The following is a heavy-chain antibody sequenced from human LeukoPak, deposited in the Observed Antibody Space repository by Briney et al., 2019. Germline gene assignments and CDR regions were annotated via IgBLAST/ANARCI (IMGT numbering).Heavy chain of an antibody. J-gene: IGHJ4*02. V-gene: IGHV4-59*12. CDR3: AREVVVVPAARTIYYFDY. CDR2: IYYSGST. CDR1: GGSISSYY. D-gene: IGHD2-2*01. Sequence: PSETLSLTCTVSGGSISSYYWSWIRQPPGKGLEWIGYIYYSGSTNYNPSLKSRVTISVDTSKNQFSLKLSSVTAADTAVYYCAREVVVVPAARTIYYFDYWGQGTLVTVSS.